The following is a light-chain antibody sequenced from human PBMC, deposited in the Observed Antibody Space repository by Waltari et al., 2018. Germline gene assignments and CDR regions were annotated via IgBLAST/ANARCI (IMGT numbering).Light chain of an antibody. J-gene: IGLJ2*01. V-gene: IGLV2-14*01. CDR1: SSDVGGHNY. CDR2: DVS. CDR3: SSYTSTDVV. Sequence: QSALTQPASVSGSPGQSITISCTGTSSDVGGHNYVSWYQQHPGKAPKLMMYDVSNRRAGFSNRICVSKSGNTASLTSSGLQADDEADYYCSSYTSTDVVVGRGTKLTVL.